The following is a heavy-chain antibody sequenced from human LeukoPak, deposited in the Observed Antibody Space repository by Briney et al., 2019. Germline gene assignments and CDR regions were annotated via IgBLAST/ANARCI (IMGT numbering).Heavy chain of an antibody. CDR3: ARGRYSSGWNFFEY. V-gene: IGHV3-64*02. Sequence: GGSLRLSCAASGFTFSAYPMHWVRQAPGKGLEYVSGISADGDFTYYGDSVKGRFTISRANSKSTLYLQMGSLGAEDMAVYYCARGRYSSGWNFFEYWGQGTLVTVSS. D-gene: IGHD6-19*01. CDR1: GFTFSAYP. CDR2: ISADGDFT. J-gene: IGHJ4*02.